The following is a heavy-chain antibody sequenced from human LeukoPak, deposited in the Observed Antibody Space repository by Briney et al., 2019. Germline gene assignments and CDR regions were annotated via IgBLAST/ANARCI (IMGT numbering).Heavy chain of an antibody. CDR2: INPNSGGT. CDR3: ARDRHTVTTDLGY. V-gene: IGHV1-2*06. Sequence: ASVKVSCKASGYTFTGYYMHWVRQAPGPGLEWMGRINPNSGGTNYAQKFQGRVTMTRDTSISTAYIELSRLRSDDTAVYYCARDRHTVTTDLGYWGQGTLVTVSS. D-gene: IGHD4-17*01. J-gene: IGHJ4*02. CDR1: GYTFTGYY.